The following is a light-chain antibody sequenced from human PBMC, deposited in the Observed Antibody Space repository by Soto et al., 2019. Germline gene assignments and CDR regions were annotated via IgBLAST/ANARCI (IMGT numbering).Light chain of an antibody. J-gene: IGKJ3*01. CDR1: QSVLYSSNNKNY. CDR3: QQYYSAPPT. Sequence: DIEMTQSPDPLAVSLGERATINCKSSQSVLYSSNNKNYLAWYQQKPGQPPKLLIYWASTREYGVPDRFSGSGSGTDFTLTISSLQTEDVAFYYCQQYYSAPPTFGPGTKVDIK. CDR2: WAS. V-gene: IGKV4-1*01.